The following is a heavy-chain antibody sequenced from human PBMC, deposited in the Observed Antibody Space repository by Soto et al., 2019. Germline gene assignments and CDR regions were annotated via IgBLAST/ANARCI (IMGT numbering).Heavy chain of an antibody. CDR2: INHSGST. CDR3: ARDTSPAADYYMDV. Sequence: SETLSLTCAVYGGSFSGYYWSWIRQPPGKGLEWIGEINHSGSTNYNPSLKSRVTISVDTSKNQFSLRLSSVTAADTAVYYCARDTSPAADYYMDVWGKGTTVTVSS. V-gene: IGHV4-34*01. D-gene: IGHD2-2*01. J-gene: IGHJ6*03. CDR1: GGSFSGYY.